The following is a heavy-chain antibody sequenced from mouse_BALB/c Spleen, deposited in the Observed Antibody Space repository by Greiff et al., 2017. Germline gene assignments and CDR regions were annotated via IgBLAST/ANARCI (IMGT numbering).Heavy chain of an antibody. CDR3: ARDTTRPYRFAY. CDR1: GYTFTSYW. V-gene: IGHV1S81*02. J-gene: IGHJ3*01. CDR2: INPSNGVT. Sequence: QVQLQQSGAELVKPGASVKLSCKASGYTFTSYWMHWVKLRPGQGFEWIGEINPSNGVTNYNEKFKRKATLTVDKSSSTAYMQLSSLTSEDSAVYYCARDTTRPYRFAYWGQGTLVTVSA. D-gene: IGHD1-1*01.